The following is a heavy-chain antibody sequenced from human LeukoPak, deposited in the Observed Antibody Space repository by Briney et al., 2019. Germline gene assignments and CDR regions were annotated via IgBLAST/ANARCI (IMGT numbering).Heavy chain of an antibody. V-gene: IGHV4-59*01. Sequence: PSETLSLTCTVSGGSISSYYWSWIRQPPGKGLEWIGYIYYSGSTNYNPSLKSRVTISVDTSKNQFSLKLSSVTAADTAVYYCARDRSLGGYSSGWYHPEDYFDYWGQGTLVTVSS. D-gene: IGHD6-19*01. CDR1: GGSISSYY. CDR2: IYYSGST. CDR3: ARDRSLGGYSSGWYHPEDYFDY. J-gene: IGHJ4*02.